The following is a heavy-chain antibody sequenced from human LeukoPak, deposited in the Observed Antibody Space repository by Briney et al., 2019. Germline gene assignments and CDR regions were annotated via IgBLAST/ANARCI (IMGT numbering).Heavy chain of an antibody. CDR2: LYVDGSRT. CDR3: VRGNRDGFYFDD. J-gene: IGHJ4*02. CDR1: GFSFSEYW. Sequence: GGSLRLSCAASGFSFSEYWMHWVRHAPRKGSLWVSRLYVDGSRTAYADSVEGRFTISRDNARNTVYLQMNGLSPEDTGTYYCVRGNRDGFYFDDWGQGTPVTVSS. V-gene: IGHV3-74*01. D-gene: IGHD2-21*01.